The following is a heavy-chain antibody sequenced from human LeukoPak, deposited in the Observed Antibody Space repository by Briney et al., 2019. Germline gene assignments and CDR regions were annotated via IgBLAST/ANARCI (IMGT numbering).Heavy chain of an antibody. CDR2: VYYSGGT. V-gene: IGHV4-59*08. D-gene: IGHD4-23*01. Sequence: SETLSLTCTVSGGSINSYYWSWIRQPPGKGLEWIGQVYYSGGTNYNPSLKSRVSTSVDTPKNQLSLKLSSVTAADTAVYYCARLTQITAWYIHYWGQGTLVTVSS. CDR3: ARLTQITAWYIHY. J-gene: IGHJ4*02. CDR1: GGSINSYY.